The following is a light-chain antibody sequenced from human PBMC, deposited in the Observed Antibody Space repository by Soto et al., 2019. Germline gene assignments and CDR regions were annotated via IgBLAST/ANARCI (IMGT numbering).Light chain of an antibody. V-gene: IGLV8-61*01. CDR1: SGSVSTNYY. Sequence: QTVVTQEPSFSVSPGGTVTLTCGLGSGSVSTNYYTSWYQQTPGQAPRNLIYSTSTRSSGVPDRFSGSKSGNTASLTVSGLQAEDEAVYYCASYAGSSRYVFGTGTK. CDR3: ASYAGSSRYV. CDR2: STS. J-gene: IGLJ1*01.